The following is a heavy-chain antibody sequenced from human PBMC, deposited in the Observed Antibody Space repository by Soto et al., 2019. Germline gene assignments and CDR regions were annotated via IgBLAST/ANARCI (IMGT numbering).Heavy chain of an antibody. J-gene: IGHJ4*02. CDR3: ARYRGYVE. Sequence: EVQLVESGGGLVQPGGSLRLYCAASGFTFSSYSMNWVRQAPGKGLEWVSYISSSSSTTYYADSVKGRCTISRDNAKNSLYLQMNSLRDGDSAVYYCARYRGYVEWGQGTLVTVSS. CDR2: ISSSSSTT. CDR1: GFTFSSYS. D-gene: IGHD5-12*01. V-gene: IGHV3-48*02.